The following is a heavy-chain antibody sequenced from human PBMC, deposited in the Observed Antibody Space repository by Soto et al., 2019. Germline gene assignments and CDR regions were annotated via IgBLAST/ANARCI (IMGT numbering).Heavy chain of an antibody. CDR2: LNTGNGNT. V-gene: IGHV1-3*04. CDR3: ASGGRFFDI. Sequence: QVQLVQSGAEVKKPGASVKASCKASGYTFTSYAMHWVRQVPGHWLEWMGWLNTGNGNTQYSQKFQGRVTITRDTSASVAYMELSSLRSEDTAVYYCASGGRFFDIWGKDTIVTVS. D-gene: IGHD3-16*01. CDR1: GYTFTSYA. J-gene: IGHJ3*02.